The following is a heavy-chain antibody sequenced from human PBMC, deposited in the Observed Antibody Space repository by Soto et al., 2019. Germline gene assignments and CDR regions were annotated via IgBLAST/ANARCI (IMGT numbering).Heavy chain of an antibody. CDR2: INHSGST. J-gene: IGHJ4*02. CDR1: GGSFSGYY. Sequence: SETLSLTCAVYGGSFSGYYWSWIRQPPGKGLEWIGEINHSGSTNYNPSLKSRVTISVDTSKNQFSLKLSSVTAADTAVYYCAGRGSKDPTTLAEYPQFDYWGQGTLVTVSS. CDR3: AGRGSKDPTTLAEYPQFDY. D-gene: IGHD2-2*02. V-gene: IGHV4-34*01.